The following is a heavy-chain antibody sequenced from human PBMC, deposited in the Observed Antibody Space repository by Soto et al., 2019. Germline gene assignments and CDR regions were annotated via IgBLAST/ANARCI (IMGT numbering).Heavy chain of an antibody. J-gene: IGHJ6*02. D-gene: IGHD1-1*01. CDR3: AREHVRPRTGAMDV. Sequence: ASVNVSCKSSGYSFTDYYIHWVRQAPGQGLEWMGWINPYRGATNYAQKFQGRVTMTRDTSISTAYMELSRLRSDDTAVYWCAREHVRPRTGAMDVWGQGTTVTAP. V-gene: IGHV1-2*02. CDR2: INPYRGAT. CDR1: GYSFTDYY.